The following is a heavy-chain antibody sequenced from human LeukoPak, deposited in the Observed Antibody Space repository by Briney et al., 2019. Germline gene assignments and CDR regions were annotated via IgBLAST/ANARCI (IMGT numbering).Heavy chain of an antibody. CDR2: INHSGST. J-gene: IGHJ4*02. CDR3: AGGLDSSSPVDY. D-gene: IGHD6-6*01. Sequence: SETLSLTCAVYGGSFSGYYWSWIRQPPGKGLEWIGEINHSGSTNYNPSLKSRVTISVDTSKNQFSLKLSSVTAADTAVYYCAGGLDSSSPVDYWGQGTLVTVSS. CDR1: GGSFSGYY. V-gene: IGHV4-34*01.